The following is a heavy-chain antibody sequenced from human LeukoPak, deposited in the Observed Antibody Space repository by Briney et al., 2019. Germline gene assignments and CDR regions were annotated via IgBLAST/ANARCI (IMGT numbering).Heavy chain of an antibody. Sequence: SETLSLTCSVSGGSISNHYWSWIRQPPGKGLEWIAHIYSSGTTTYNPSLKSRVTISVDTSRSQISLKVTSVTAADTAVYYCARHPGVGSYPLDSWGQGTLVTVSS. CDR1: GGSISNHY. J-gene: IGHJ4*02. D-gene: IGHD7-27*01. CDR3: ARHPGVGSYPLDS. CDR2: IYSSGTT. V-gene: IGHV4-59*08.